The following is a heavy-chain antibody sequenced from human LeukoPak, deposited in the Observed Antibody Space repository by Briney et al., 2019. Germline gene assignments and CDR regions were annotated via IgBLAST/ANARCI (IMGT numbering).Heavy chain of an antibody. Sequence: ASVKVSCKASGDTFTAYYMHWVRQAPGQGLEWMGCINPNSGGTKYAQKFQGRVTVTRDTSINTAYMALSGLRSDDTAVYYCARDGVGTTNGSDFWGQGALVTVSS. V-gene: IGHV1-2*02. D-gene: IGHD1-26*01. CDR3: ARDGVGTTNGSDF. CDR1: GDTFTAYY. J-gene: IGHJ4*02. CDR2: INPNSGGT.